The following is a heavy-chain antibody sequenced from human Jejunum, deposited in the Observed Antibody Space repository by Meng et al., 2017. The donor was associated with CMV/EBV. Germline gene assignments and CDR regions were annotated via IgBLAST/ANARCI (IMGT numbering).Heavy chain of an antibody. V-gene: IGHV2-5*02. CDR2: VYWDDDK. J-gene: IGHJ5*02. CDR3: ARSGGSTWYEEKNWFDP. CDR1: SLTTSGVG. Sequence: SLTTSGVGVGWSRQPPGKALEWLALVYWDDDKRYNPSLKSRLTITRDTSKNQVVLTMTNMDPADTATYFCARSGGSTWYEEKNWFDPWGQGTLVTVSS. D-gene: IGHD6-13*01.